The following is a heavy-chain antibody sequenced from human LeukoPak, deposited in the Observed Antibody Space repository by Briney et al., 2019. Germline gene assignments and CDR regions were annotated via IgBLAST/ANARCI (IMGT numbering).Heavy chain of an antibody. D-gene: IGHD3-22*01. CDR1: GFTFSSYG. CDR3: ARDIRNYYDSSGQKIYYMDA. CDR2: IWYDGSNK. Sequence: GRSLRLSCAASGFTFSSYGMHWVRQAPGKGLEWVAVIWYDGSNKYYADSVKGRFTISRDNSKNTLYLQMNSLRAEDTAVYYCARDIRNYYDSSGQKIYYMDAWGKGTTVTVSS. V-gene: IGHV3-33*01. J-gene: IGHJ6*03.